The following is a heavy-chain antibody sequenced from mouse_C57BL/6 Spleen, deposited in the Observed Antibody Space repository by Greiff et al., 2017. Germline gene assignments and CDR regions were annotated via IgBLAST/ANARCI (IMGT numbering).Heavy chain of an antibody. Sequence: QVQLQQSGPELVKPGASVKLSCKASGYTFTSYDLNWVKQRPGQGLEWIGWIYPRNGSNKYNEKFKGKATLTVDTSSSTAYMELHSLTSEASAVYFCAEGGFTWVAYWGQGTLVTVSA. V-gene: IGHV1-85*01. CDR1: GYTFTSYD. CDR2: IYPRNGSN. CDR3: AEGGFTWVAY. J-gene: IGHJ3*01.